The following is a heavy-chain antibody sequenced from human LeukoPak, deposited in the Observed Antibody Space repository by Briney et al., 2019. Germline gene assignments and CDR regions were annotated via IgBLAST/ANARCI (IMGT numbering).Heavy chain of an antibody. CDR3: AKDLETHYYDSSGCEFDY. CDR1: GFTVSSNY. CDR2: IGNDGRT. V-gene: IGHV3-53*01. D-gene: IGHD3-22*01. J-gene: IGHJ4*02. Sequence: GGSLRLSCAASGFTVSSNYMSWVRQAPGKGLECVSVIGNDGRTYYVNSVKGRFTISRDFSKNMLYLQMNSLRADDTAVYYCAKDLETHYYDSSGCEFDYWGQGTLVTVSS.